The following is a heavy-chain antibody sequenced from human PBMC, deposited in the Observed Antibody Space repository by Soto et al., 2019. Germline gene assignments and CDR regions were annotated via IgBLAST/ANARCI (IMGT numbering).Heavy chain of an antibody. CDR1: GGSFSGYY. J-gene: IGHJ4*02. Sequence: TLSLPCAVYGGSFSGYYWSWIRQPPGKGLEWIGEINHSGSTNYNPSLKSRVTISVDNARNTVYLQMDSLRPEDTAVYFCVREPWGFSGTWYDYWGQGTLVTVSS. V-gene: IGHV4-34*01. CDR2: INHSGST. D-gene: IGHD6-13*01. CDR3: VREPWGFSGTWYDY.